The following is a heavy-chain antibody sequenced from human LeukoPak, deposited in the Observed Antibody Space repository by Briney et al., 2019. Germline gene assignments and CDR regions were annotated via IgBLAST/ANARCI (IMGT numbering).Heavy chain of an antibody. CDR2: INSDGTST. CDR3: TRTLGVPSAFDP. D-gene: IGHD2-2*01. Sequence: GGSLRLSCAASGFTFRSLWMHWVRQTPGKGLLWVSRINSDGTSTTYADSVKGRFTISRDNAKNTVYLQMNSLRAEDTAVYYCTRTLGVPSAFDPWGQGTLVTVS. V-gene: IGHV3-74*01. J-gene: IGHJ5*02. CDR1: GFTFRSLW.